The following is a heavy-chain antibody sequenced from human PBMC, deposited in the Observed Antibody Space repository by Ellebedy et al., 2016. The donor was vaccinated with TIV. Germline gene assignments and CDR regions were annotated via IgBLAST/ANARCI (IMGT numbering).Heavy chain of an antibody. J-gene: IGHJ5*02. CDR3: ARSTRIVVVPANWFDP. V-gene: IGHV1-2*02. CDR2: INPNSGGT. CDR1: GYTFTGYY. Sequence: ASVKVSCXASGYTFTGYYMHWVRQAPGQGLEWMGWINPNSGGTNYAQKFQGRVTMTRDTSISTAYMELSRLRSDDTAVYYCARSTRIVVVPANWFDPWGQGTLVTVSS. D-gene: IGHD2-2*01.